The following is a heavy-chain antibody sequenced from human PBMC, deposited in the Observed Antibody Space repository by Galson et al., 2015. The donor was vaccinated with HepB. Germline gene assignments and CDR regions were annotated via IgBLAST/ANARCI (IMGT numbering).Heavy chain of an antibody. Sequence: SLRLSCAASGFTFSSYSMNWVRQAPGKGLEWVSYISSSSSTIYYADSVKGRFTISRDNAKNSLYLQMNSLRAEDTAVYYCARDPEYSSSRRAYGMDVWGQGTTVTVSS. CDR1: GFTFSSYS. V-gene: IGHV3-48*04. CDR2: ISSSSSTI. D-gene: IGHD6-13*01. J-gene: IGHJ6*02. CDR3: ARDPEYSSSRRAYGMDV.